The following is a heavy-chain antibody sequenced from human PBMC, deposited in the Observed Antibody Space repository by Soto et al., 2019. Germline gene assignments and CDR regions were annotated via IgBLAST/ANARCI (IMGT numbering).Heavy chain of an antibody. Sequence: ASVKVSCKASGYTFTSYGISWVRQDPGQGLEWMGWISACNGNTKYSQKFQGRVTITRDTSTSTAYMELSSLRSEDTAVYYCARDGGGYCSSTSCYGGPYYYYYYMDVWGKGTTVTVSS. CDR1: GYTFTSYG. V-gene: IGHV1-18*01. J-gene: IGHJ6*03. CDR3: ARDGGGYCSSTSCYGGPYYYYYYMDV. D-gene: IGHD2-2*01. CDR2: ISACNGNT.